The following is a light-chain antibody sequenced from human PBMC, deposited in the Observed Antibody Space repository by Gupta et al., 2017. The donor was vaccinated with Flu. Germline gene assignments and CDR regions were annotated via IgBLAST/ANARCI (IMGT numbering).Light chain of an antibody. V-gene: IGLV1-51*02. J-gene: IGLJ2*01. CDR2: ENN. CDR1: SSNIGSQY. CDR3: GTWDNSLNAAL. Sequence: QSVLTPPPSVSAAPGQGVTIPCSGSSSNIGSQYVSWYQHLPGATPRLLIYENNKRPSGIPDRFSGSKSGTSVTLAITGLQAGDEADYYCGTWDNSLNAALFGGGTKLTVL.